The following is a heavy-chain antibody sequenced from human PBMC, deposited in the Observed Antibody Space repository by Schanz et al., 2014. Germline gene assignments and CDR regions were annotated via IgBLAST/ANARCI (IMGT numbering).Heavy chain of an antibody. CDR3: ARDLTVDTGYVVHYYYYGMDV. D-gene: IGHD5-12*01. CDR2: ITYDGSNK. V-gene: IGHV3-30*09. J-gene: IGHJ6*02. Sequence: VAAITYDGSNKYYAESVKGRFAISRDNSKDTLYLQMNSLRTEDTAVYYCARDLTVDTGYVVHYYYYGMDVWGQGTTVTVSS.